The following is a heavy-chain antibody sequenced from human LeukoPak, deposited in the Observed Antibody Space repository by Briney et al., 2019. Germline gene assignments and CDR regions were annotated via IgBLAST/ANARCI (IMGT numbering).Heavy chain of an antibody. V-gene: IGHV3-66*01. D-gene: IGHD5-12*01. Sequence: GGSLRLSCAASGFTVSSNYMSWVRQAPGQGLEWVSVIYSGASTYYADSVKGRFTISRDNSKNTLYLQMNSLRAEDTAVYYCAKDGGYDDFDYWGQGTLVTVSS. J-gene: IGHJ4*02. CDR2: IYSGAST. CDR3: AKDGGYDDFDY. CDR1: GFTVSSNY.